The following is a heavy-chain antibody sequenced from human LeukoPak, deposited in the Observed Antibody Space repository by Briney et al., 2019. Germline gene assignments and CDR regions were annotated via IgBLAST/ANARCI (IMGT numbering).Heavy chain of an antibody. Sequence: PGGSLRLSCAASGFTFSSYAMSWVRQAPGKGLEWVSGISGSGGRTYYADSVKGRFTISRDNSKNTLYLQMNSLRAEDTAVYYCAKGVLMTTVTTNFDYWGQGTLVTVSS. CDR1: GFTFSSYA. D-gene: IGHD4-11*01. V-gene: IGHV3-23*01. CDR2: ISGSGGRT. CDR3: AKGVLMTTVTTNFDY. J-gene: IGHJ4*02.